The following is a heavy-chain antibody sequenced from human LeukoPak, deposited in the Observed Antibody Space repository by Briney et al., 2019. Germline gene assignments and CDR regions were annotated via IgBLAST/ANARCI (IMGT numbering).Heavy chain of an antibody. D-gene: IGHD6-19*01. CDR1: GGSFSGYY. Sequence: SETLSLTCAVYGGSFSGYYWSWIRQPPGKGLEWIGEINHSGSTNYNPSLKSRITISVDTSKNQFSLKLSSVTAADTAVYYCARYDVGWYYFDYWGQGTLVTVSP. V-gene: IGHV4-34*01. CDR2: INHSGST. CDR3: ARYDVGWYYFDY. J-gene: IGHJ4*02.